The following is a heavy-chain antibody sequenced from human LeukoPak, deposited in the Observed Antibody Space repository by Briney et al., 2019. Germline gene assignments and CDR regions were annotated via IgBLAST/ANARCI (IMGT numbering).Heavy chain of an antibody. Sequence: PGGSLRPSCVASGFTLSDYYMSWIRQAPGKGLEWVSYISSSGSYTNYADSVKGRFTISRDNAKNSLYLQMNSLRAEDTAVYYCARGVYGSGRFFDYWGQGTLVTVSS. CDR2: ISSSGSYT. CDR1: GFTLSDYY. V-gene: IGHV3-11*05. CDR3: ARGVYGSGRFFDY. D-gene: IGHD3-10*01. J-gene: IGHJ4*02.